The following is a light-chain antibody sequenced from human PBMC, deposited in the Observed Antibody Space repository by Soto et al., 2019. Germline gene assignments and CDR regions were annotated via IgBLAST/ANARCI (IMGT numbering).Light chain of an antibody. CDR1: QGISTY. CDR3: QQSYRPPYT. J-gene: IGKJ2*01. Sequence: DIQMTQSPSSLSASVGDRVTITCRASQGISTYLVWYQQRQGRAPKLLIYDASSLVSGVPSRFRGSGSVTAFTLTISSLQPEDFATYYCQQSYRPPYTFGQGTKLETK. V-gene: IGKV1-39*01. CDR2: DAS.